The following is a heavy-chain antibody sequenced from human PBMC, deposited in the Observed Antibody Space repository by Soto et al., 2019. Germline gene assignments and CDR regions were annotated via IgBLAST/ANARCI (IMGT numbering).Heavy chain of an antibody. CDR2: ISTSGNT. V-gene: IGHV4-4*07. D-gene: IGHD3-16*01. J-gene: IGHJ5*02. CDR3: ARGGGVPALGDP. Sequence: SETLSLTCSVSGVSMRNSYWTWIRQSAGKGLEWIGRISTSGNTNYNPSLNSRLTMSVDTSKNQVSLKLTSVTAADTAVYYCARGGGVPALGDPWGQGTLVTVSS. CDR1: GVSMRNSY.